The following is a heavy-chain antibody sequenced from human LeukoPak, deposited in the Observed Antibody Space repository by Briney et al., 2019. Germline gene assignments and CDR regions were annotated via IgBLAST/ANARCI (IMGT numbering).Heavy chain of an antibody. Sequence: GGSLRLSCAASGFTVSSNYMSWVRQAPGKGLEWVSVIYSGGSTYYADSVKGRFTISRDNSKNTLYLQMNSLRAEDTAVYYCAKLARIVVVTAIRFDYWGQGTLVTVSS. CDR3: AKLARIVVVTAIRFDY. D-gene: IGHD2-21*02. V-gene: IGHV3-53*01. CDR1: GFTVSSNY. CDR2: IYSGGST. J-gene: IGHJ4*02.